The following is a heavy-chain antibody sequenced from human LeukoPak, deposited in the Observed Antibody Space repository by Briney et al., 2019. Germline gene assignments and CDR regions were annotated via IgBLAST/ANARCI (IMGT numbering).Heavy chain of an antibody. CDR2: IYASGTT. CDR3: AKRMGE. Sequence: SETLSLTCTVSGGSISSDYWSWIRQPAGKGLEWIGRIYASGTTNYNPSLKSRLTMSVDTSKNQFSLKLRSVTAADTAVYYCAKRMGEWAQGTLVTVSS. V-gene: IGHV4-4*07. CDR1: GGSISSDY. D-gene: IGHD3-16*01. J-gene: IGHJ4*02.